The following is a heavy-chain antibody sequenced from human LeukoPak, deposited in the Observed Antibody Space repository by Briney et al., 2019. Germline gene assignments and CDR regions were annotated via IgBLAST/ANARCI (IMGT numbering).Heavy chain of an antibody. Sequence: GGSLRLSCAASGFTFDDYAMHWDRQAPGKGLEWVSGISWNSGSIGYADSVKGRFTISRDNAKNSLYLQMNSLRAEDTALYYCAKGLAEVVTAIDYWGQGTLVTVSS. J-gene: IGHJ4*02. D-gene: IGHD2-21*02. CDR3: AKGLAEVVTAIDY. CDR2: ISWNSGSI. CDR1: GFTFDDYA. V-gene: IGHV3-9*01.